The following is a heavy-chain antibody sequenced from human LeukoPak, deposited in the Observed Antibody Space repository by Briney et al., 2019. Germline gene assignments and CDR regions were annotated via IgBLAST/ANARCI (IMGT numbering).Heavy chain of an antibody. CDR3: ARVVGYGDYYYYYYYMDV. D-gene: IGHD4-17*01. CDR1: GGSISRYY. Sequence: SETLSLTCTVSGGSISRYYWSWIRQPPGKGLEWIGHIYYSGSTNYNPSLKSRVTISVDTSKNQFSLKLSSVTAADTAVYYCARVVGYGDYYYYYYYMDVWGKGTTVTISS. J-gene: IGHJ6*03. CDR2: IYYSGST. V-gene: IGHV4-59*01.